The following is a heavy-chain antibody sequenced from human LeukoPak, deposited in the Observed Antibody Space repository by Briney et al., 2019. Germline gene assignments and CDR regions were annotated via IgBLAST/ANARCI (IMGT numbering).Heavy chain of an antibody. Sequence: PGGSLRLSCAASGFTFSRYGMHWVRQAPGKGLEWVAVISYDGRNKYYADSVKGRFTISRDNSKNTLYLQMNSLRAEDTAVYYCAKDRVTMVRGVIRKEYYFDYWGQGTLVTVSS. J-gene: IGHJ4*02. V-gene: IGHV3-30*18. CDR3: AKDRVTMVRGVIRKEYYFDY. D-gene: IGHD3-10*01. CDR1: GFTFSRYG. CDR2: ISYDGRNK.